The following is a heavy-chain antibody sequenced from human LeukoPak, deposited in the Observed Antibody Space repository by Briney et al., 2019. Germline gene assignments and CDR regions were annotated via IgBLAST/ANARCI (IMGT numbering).Heavy chain of an antibody. V-gene: IGHV4-34*01. CDR2: INHSGST. Sequence: SETLSLTCAVYGGSFSGYYWSWIRQPPGKGLEWIGEINHSGSTNYNPSLKSRVTISVDTSKNQFSLKLSSVTAADTAVYYCAREQGGRYSSSWYIKTYNWFDPWGQGTLVTASS. D-gene: IGHD6-13*01. CDR3: AREQGGRYSSSWYIKTYNWFDP. J-gene: IGHJ5*02. CDR1: GGSFSGYY.